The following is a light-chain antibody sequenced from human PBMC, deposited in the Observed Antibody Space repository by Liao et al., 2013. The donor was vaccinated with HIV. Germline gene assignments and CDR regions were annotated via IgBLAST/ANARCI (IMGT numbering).Light chain of an antibody. J-gene: IGLJ3*02. Sequence: SYDLTQPPSVSVSPGQTASITCSGDKLGDKFASWYQQKPGQSPVLLIYQDTKRPSGIPERFSGSNSGNTATLTISGTQAMDEADYYCQAWDSNTGVFGGGTKLTVL. V-gene: IGLV3-1*01. CDR1: KLGDKF. CDR3: QAWDSNTGV. CDR2: QDT.